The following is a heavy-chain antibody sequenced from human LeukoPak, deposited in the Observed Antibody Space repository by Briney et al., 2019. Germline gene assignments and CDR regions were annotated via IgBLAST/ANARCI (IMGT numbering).Heavy chain of an antibody. Sequence: GASVKVSCKASGYTFTSYDINWVRQATGQGLEWMGRMNPNSGNTGYAQKFQGRVTMTRNTSISTAYMELSSLRSEDTAVYYCARGPWDTAMLNYYYYMDVWGKGTTVTVSS. CDR2: MNPNSGNT. V-gene: IGHV1-8*01. CDR3: ARGPWDTAMLNYYYYMDV. D-gene: IGHD5-18*01. J-gene: IGHJ6*03. CDR1: GYTFTSYD.